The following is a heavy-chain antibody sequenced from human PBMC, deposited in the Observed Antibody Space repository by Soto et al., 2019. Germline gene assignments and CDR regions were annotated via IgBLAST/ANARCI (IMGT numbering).Heavy chain of an antibody. CDR2: IYPGDSDT. D-gene: IGHD3-10*01. Sequence: GESLKISCKGSGYSFTSYWIGWVRQMPGKGLEWMGIIYPGDSDTRYSPSFQGQVTISADKSISTAYLQRSSLKASDTAMYYCARRYYYGSGTPRGAFDIWGQGTMVTVSS. CDR1: GYSFTSYW. CDR3: ARRYYYGSGTPRGAFDI. V-gene: IGHV5-51*01. J-gene: IGHJ3*02.